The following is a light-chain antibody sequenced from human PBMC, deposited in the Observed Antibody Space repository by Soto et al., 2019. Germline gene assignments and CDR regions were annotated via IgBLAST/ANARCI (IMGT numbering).Light chain of an antibody. CDR2: DNN. CDR3: GTWDSSLSPVV. J-gene: IGLJ1*01. V-gene: IGLV1-51*01. Sequence: QSVLTQPPSVSAAPGQKVTISCSGSSSNIGNNYVSWYQQLPGTAPKLLIYDNNKRPSGIPDRFSGSKSGTSATLGITGLQTGDEADYYCGTWDSSLSPVVFGTGTRVTVL. CDR1: SSNIGNNY.